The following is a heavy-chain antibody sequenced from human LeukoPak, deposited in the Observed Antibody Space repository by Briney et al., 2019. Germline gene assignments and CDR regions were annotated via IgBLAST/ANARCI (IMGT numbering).Heavy chain of an antibody. CDR2: IIPILGIA. D-gene: IGHD1-26*01. CDR1: GGTFSSYA. CDR3: ARERHSGSYYHY. V-gene: IGHV1-69*04. J-gene: IGHJ4*02. Sequence: GASVKVSCKDSGGTFSSYAISWVRQAPGQGLEWMGRIIPILGIANYAQKFQGRVTITADKSTSTAYMELSSLRSEDTAVYYCARERHSGSYYHYWGQGTLVTVSS.